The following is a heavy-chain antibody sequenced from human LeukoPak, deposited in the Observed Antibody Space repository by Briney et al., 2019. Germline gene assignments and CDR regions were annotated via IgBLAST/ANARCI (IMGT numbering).Heavy chain of an antibody. Sequence: GGSLRLSCAASGFTFSSYGMHWVRQAPGKGLEWVAVISYDGSNKYYADSVKGRFTISRDNAKNSLYLQMNSLRAEDTAVYYCARDHRRTYGSGSYFFYYYMDVWGKGTTVTISS. CDR1: GFTFSSYG. J-gene: IGHJ6*03. CDR3: ARDHRRTYGSGSYFFYYYMDV. V-gene: IGHV3-30*03. CDR2: ISYDGSNK. D-gene: IGHD3-10*01.